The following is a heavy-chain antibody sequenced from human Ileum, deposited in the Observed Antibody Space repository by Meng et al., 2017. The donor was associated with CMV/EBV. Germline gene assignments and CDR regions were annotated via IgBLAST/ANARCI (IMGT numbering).Heavy chain of an antibody. V-gene: IGHV7-4-1*02. Sequence: CQTSGYTFTYNNIIWVRQAPGQWTEWMGWIDTNTGNPTYAQGFTGRFIFSLDTSVNTAYLQISSLKADDTAVYYCARDGLSGRYFDYWGQGTLVTVSS. CDR2: IDTNTGNP. D-gene: IGHD1-26*01. CDR3: ARDGLSGRYFDY. CDR1: GYTFTYNN. J-gene: IGHJ4*02.